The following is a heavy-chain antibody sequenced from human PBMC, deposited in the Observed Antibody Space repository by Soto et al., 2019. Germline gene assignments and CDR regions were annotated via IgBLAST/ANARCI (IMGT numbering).Heavy chain of an antibody. CDR2: ISAVYGNT. D-gene: IGHD7-27*01. J-gene: IGHJ4*02. CDR1: GYTFSSYA. CDR3: ARDTGDGTFDF. V-gene: IGHV1-3*01. Sequence: ASVKVSCKASGYTFSSYAMHWVRQAPGQRLEWMGWISAVYGNTKSSQKFQDRVTISRDTSASTAYRELTSLRSEDTAVYYCARDTGDGTFDFWGQGTLVTVSS.